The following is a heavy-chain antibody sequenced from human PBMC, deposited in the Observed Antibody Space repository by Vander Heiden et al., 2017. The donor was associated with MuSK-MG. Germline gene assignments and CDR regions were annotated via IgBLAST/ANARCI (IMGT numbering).Heavy chain of an antibody. D-gene: IGHD7-27*01. CDR2: STGSAETT. CDR1: GFTFSSHA. Sequence: EVQLVESGGGLVQPGGSLGLSGAAYGFTFSSHAMSWVRQAPGKGLELCSASTGSAETTYYADSVKGRFTISRDNSKNTLYLQMNSLRAEDTAVYYCAKSWSGVDIWGQGTMVTVSS. J-gene: IGHJ3*02. CDR3: AKSWSGVDI. V-gene: IGHV3-23*04.